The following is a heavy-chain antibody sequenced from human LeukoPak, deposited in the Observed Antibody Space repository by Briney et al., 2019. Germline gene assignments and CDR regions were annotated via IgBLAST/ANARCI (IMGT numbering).Heavy chain of an antibody. J-gene: IGHJ4*02. Sequence: ASEKVSYKASGYTFTSYGISWVRQAPGQGLEGMGWISAYNGYTNYPQNPQGRVTMTTDTSTSTAYMEMRSLRSDDTAVYDCARLLHGDYIPYYFFYGGQGTLVSVFS. V-gene: IGHV1-18*01. CDR2: ISAYNGYT. CDR3: ARLLHGDYIPYYFFY. CDR1: GYTFTSYG. D-gene: IGHD4-17*01.